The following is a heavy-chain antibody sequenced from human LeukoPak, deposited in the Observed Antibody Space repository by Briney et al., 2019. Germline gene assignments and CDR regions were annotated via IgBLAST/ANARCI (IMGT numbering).Heavy chain of an antibody. CDR1: AFIFSGHW. V-gene: IGHV3-48*01. D-gene: IGHD6-19*01. CDR3: ARGRLAVATGAFDI. J-gene: IGHJ3*02. Sequence: GGSLRLSCEGSAFIFSGHWMNWVRQTPGKGLEWVSYISSSSSTIYYADSVKGRFTISRDNAKNSLYLQMNSLRAEDTAVYYCARGRLAVATGAFDIWGQGTMVTVSS. CDR2: ISSSSSTI.